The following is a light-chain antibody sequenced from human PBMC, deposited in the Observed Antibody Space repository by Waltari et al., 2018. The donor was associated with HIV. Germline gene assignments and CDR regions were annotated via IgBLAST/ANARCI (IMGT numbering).Light chain of an antibody. CDR2: LKSDGSH. CDR1: GGLSSYA. J-gene: IGLJ3*02. Sequence: QLVLTQSPSASAFLGASVKITCTLNGGLSSYAIAWHQHQPEKGPRYWMKLKSDGSHNREYEIPDRFSASNSGAGHHLTISSLQSEDEGYYYCQTWDTGPVFGGGTKLTFL. CDR3: QTWDTGPV. V-gene: IGLV4-69*01.